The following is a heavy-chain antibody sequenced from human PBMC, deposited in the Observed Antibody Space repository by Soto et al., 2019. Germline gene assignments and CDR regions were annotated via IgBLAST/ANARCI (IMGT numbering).Heavy chain of an antibody. CDR2: IYPGDSDT. D-gene: IGHD3-22*01. J-gene: IGHJ4*02. V-gene: IGHV5-51*01. Sequence: GESLKISCKGSGYSFTSYWIGWVRQMPGKSLEWMGIIYPGDSDTRYRPSFQGQVTISADKSISTSYRHWSSLKASGTAMYYCARHGYYDSSGSMTDWGQGTLVTVSS. CDR3: ARHGYYDSSGSMTD. CDR1: GYSFTSYW.